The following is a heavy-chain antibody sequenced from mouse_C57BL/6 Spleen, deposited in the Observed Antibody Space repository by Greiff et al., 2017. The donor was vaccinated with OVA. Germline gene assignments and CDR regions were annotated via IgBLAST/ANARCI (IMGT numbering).Heavy chain of an antibody. J-gene: IGHJ4*01. D-gene: IGHD2-10*02. Sequence: QVQLQQSGAGLVRPGTSVKLSCKASGFTFTNYWIGWAKQRPGHGLEWIGEILPGCGSTNYNEKFKGQATITAATSSNTAYMQLSSRTTEDSDIENCARRRYGNYDYAMDYWGQGTSVTVSS. V-gene: IGHV1-63*01. CDR1: GFTFTNYW. CDR3: ARRRYGNYDYAMDY. CDR2: ILPGCGST.